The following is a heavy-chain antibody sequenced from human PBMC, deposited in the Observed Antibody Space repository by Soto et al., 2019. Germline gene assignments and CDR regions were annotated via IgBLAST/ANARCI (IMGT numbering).Heavy chain of an antibody. CDR1: GVSISDTSYY. CDR3: ARQGSY. V-gene: IGHV4-39*01. J-gene: IGHJ4*02. CDR2: IYFNGKT. Sequence: QLQLQESGPGLVKPSETLSLTCNVSGVSISDTSYYWGWIRQPPGKGLEWIGTIYFNGKTFYNPSLMSRLTISVDTSKNQISLRLTSVTAADTAVYYCARQGSYWGQGTLVAVSS.